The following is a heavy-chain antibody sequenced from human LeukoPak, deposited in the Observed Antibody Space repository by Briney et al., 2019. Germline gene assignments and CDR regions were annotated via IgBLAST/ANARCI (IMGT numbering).Heavy chain of an antibody. CDR1: GFTFSSYG. CDR3: AKGSAYYYDSSGYDSFDY. CDR2: ISYDGSNK. J-gene: IGHJ4*02. D-gene: IGHD3-22*01. V-gene: IGHV3-30*18. Sequence: PGGSLRLSCAASGFTFSSYGVHWVRQAPGKGLEWVAVISYDGSNKYYADSVKGRFTISRDNSKNTLYLQMNSLRAEDTAVYYCAKGSAYYYDSSGYDSFDYWGQGTLVTVSS.